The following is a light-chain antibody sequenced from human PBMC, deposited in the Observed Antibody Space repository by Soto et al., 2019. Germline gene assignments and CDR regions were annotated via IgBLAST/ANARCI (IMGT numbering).Light chain of an antibody. CDR1: QSVSSY. Sequence: LTQSPAALSLSPGERATLSCRASQSVSSYLAWYQQKPGQAPRLLIYDASNRATGIPARFSGSGSGTDFTLTISSLEPEDFAVYYCQQRSKWPITFGQGTRPPIK. J-gene: IGKJ5*01. CDR2: DAS. CDR3: QQRSKWPIT. V-gene: IGKV3-11*01.